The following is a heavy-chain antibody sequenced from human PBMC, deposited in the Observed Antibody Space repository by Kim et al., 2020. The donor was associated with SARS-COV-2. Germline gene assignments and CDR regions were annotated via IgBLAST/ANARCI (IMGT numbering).Heavy chain of an antibody. D-gene: IGHD5-12*01. J-gene: IGHJ5*02. CDR3: ASYLGGSDYRHFDL. CDR1: GYSFRTYW. CDR2: IYPGDSDT. Sequence: GESLKISCTGSGYSFRTYWVGWVRQKPGKGLEWMGVIYPGDSDTTYTPSFEGQVTFSVDKSINTAYLQWSALKASDTATYYCASYLGGSDYRHFDLWGQGTRVIVSS. V-gene: IGHV5-51*01.